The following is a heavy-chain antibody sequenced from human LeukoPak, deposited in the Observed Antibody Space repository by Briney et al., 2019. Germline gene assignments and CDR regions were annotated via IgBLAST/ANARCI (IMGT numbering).Heavy chain of an antibody. CDR3: AKDGYYYGSGSYYIRFLSLDY. D-gene: IGHD3-10*01. J-gene: IGHJ4*02. CDR2: TSGSGGST. Sequence: GGSLRLSCAASGFTFSSYSMNWVRQAPGKGLEWVSATSGSGGSTYYADSVKGRFTISRDNSKNTLYLQMNSLRAEDTAVYYCAKDGYYYGSGSYYIRFLSLDYWGQGTLVTVSS. CDR1: GFTFSSYS. V-gene: IGHV3-23*01.